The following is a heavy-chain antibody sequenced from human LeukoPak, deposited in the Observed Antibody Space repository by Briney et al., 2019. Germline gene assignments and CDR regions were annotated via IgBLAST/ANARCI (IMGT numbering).Heavy chain of an antibody. CDR3: ARDRDYDFWSGYSTHYYMDV. CDR2: INPNSGGT. CDR1: GYTFTGYY. D-gene: IGHD3-3*01. J-gene: IGHJ6*03. Sequence: ASVKVSCKASGYTFTGYYMHWVRQALGQGLEWMGWINPNSGGTNYAQKFQGRVTMTRDTSISTAYMELSRLRSDDTAVYYCARDRDYDFWSGYSTHYYMDVWGKGTTVTVSS. V-gene: IGHV1-2*02.